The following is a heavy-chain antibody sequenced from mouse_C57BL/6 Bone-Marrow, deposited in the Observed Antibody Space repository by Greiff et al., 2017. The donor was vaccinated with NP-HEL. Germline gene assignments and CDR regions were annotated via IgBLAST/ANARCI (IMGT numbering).Heavy chain of an antibody. CDR1: GYAFTNYL. J-gene: IGHJ3*01. Sequence: QVQLQQSGAELVRPGTSVKVSCKASGYAFTNYLIEWVKQRPGQGLEWIGVINPGSGGTNYNEKFKGKATLTADKPSSTAYMQLSSLTSEDSAVYFCARSEDLYGAWFAYWGQGTLVTVSA. CDR3: ARSEDLYGAWFAY. CDR2: INPGSGGT. D-gene: IGHD1-1*01. V-gene: IGHV1-54*01.